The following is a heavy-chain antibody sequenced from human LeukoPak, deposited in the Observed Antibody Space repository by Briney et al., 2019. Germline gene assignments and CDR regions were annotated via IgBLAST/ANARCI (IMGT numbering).Heavy chain of an antibody. Sequence: ASVKVSCKASGYTFTGYYMHWVRQAPGQGLEWMGWINPNSGGTNYAQKFQGRVTMTRDTSISTAYMELSRLRSDDTAVYYCARTYYDILTGDGIDYWGQGTLVTVSS. CDR3: ARTYYDILTGDGIDY. CDR2: INPNSGGT. D-gene: IGHD3-9*01. V-gene: IGHV1-2*02. J-gene: IGHJ4*02. CDR1: GYTFTGYY.